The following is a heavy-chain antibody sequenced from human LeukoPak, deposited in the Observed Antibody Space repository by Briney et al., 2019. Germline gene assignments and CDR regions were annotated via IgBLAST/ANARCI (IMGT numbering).Heavy chain of an antibody. J-gene: IGHJ4*02. CDR2: INGDGTTT. V-gene: IGHV3-74*01. CDR3: ASDYAGSPDY. D-gene: IGHD3-10*01. Sequence: GGSLRLSCAASGFTFSTYWIAWVRQGPGKGLVWVSLINGDGTTTTYADSVKGRFTVSRDNAKNTAYLQMNSLRAEDTAVYYCASDYAGSPDYWGQGTLVTVSS. CDR1: GFTFSTYW.